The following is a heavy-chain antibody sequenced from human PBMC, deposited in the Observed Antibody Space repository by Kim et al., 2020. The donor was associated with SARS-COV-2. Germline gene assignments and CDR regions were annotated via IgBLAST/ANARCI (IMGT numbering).Heavy chain of an antibody. CDR2: IKSKTNGGTT. J-gene: IGHJ6*02. Sequence: GGSLRLSCAASGFTFSNAWMNWVRQAPGKGLEWVGRIKSKTNGGTTVYAAPVKGRFTISRDDSKNTLYLQMNSLKTEDTAVYYCTTDLGDYCAGDCYSRVWGQGTTFTVSS. CDR3: TTDLGDYCAGDCYSRV. CDR1: GFTFSNAW. D-gene: IGHD2-21*02. V-gene: IGHV3-15*01.